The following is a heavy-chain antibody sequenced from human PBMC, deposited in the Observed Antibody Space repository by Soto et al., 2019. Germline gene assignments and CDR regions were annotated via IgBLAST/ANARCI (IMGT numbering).Heavy chain of an antibody. CDR2: IKQDGSEK. D-gene: IGHD3-10*01. J-gene: IGHJ4*02. V-gene: IGHV3-7*05. Sequence: EVQLVEPGGGLVQPGGSLRLSCAASGFTFSSYWMSWVRQAPGKGLEWVANIKQDGSEKYYVDSVKGRFTISRDNAKNSLYLQMNSLRAEDTAMYYCARKRRWFGTSTLAPLDYWGQGTLVTVSS. CDR1: GFTFSSYW. CDR3: ARKRRWFGTSTLAPLDY.